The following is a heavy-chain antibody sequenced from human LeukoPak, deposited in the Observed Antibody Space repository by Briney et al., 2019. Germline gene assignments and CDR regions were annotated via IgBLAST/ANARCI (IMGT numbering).Heavy chain of an antibody. CDR3: ARRGNWNDFDY. CDR1: GYTFTDYN. V-gene: IGHV1-18*04. D-gene: IGHD1-20*01. CDR2: INTYNGNT. Sequence: ASVKVSCKASGYTFTDYNIHWVRQAPGQGLEWMGWINTYNGNTQYAPNLKGRVTTTTDSSTNTAYMELRSLTSDDTAVYYCARRGNWNDFDYWGQGTLVTVSS. J-gene: IGHJ4*02.